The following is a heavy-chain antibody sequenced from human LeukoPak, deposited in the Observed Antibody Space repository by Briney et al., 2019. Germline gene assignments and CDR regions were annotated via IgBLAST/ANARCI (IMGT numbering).Heavy chain of an antibody. Sequence: PSETLSLTCTVSGVSISSADYYWSWIRQPPGKGLEWIGYLYYSGNTYFNPSPKSRITISLDTSKNQFSLKLRSVTVADTAVYFCARSAAVTPAIFDFWGQGTLVTVSS. CDR3: ARSAAVTPAIFDF. CDR1: GVSISSADYY. CDR2: LYYSGNT. V-gene: IGHV4-30-4*01. J-gene: IGHJ4*02. D-gene: IGHD4-17*01.